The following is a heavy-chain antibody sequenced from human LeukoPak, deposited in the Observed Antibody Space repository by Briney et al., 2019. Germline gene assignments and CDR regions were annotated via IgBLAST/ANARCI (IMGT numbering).Heavy chain of an antibody. CDR1: GFTFSSYE. CDR2: ISSSGSTI. J-gene: IGHJ6*04. Sequence: GGSLRLSCAASGFTFSSYEMNWVRQAPGKGLEWVSYISSSGSTIYYADSVKGRFTISRDNSKNTLYLHANSLRPEDTAVYYCARDRSLRLDVWGKGTTVTVSS. V-gene: IGHV3-48*03. D-gene: IGHD3-16*01. CDR3: ARDRSLRLDV.